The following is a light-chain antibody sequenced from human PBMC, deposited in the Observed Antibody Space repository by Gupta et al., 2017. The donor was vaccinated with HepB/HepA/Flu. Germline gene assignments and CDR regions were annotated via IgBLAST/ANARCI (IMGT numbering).Light chain of an antibody. Sequence: VMTQSPSPLAVSLGERANINCQSSQNILYSSNNKNYLTWYQQKPGQPPKLLIYWASTRESGVPDRFSGSGSGTDFTLTISRLQAEDVAVYYCQQYFSTPYTFGQGTKLEIK. J-gene: IGKJ2*01. CDR2: WAS. CDR3: QQYFSTPYT. CDR1: QNILYSSNNKNY. V-gene: IGKV4-1*01.